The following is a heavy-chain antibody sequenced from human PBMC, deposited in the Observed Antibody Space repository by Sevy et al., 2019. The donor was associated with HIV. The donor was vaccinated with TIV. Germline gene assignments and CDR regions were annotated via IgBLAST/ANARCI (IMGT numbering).Heavy chain of an antibody. Sequence: SETLSLTCTVSGGSISSSSYYWGWIRQPPGKGLEWIGNIYYSGITYFNPSLKSRGTISVDTSKNQFSLELRSVTAADTAVYYCASSFPTSGYTYPYYYMDVWGKGTTVTVSS. CDR2: IYYSGIT. V-gene: IGHV4-39*01. J-gene: IGHJ6*03. D-gene: IGHD5-18*01. CDR1: GGSISSSSYY. CDR3: ASSFPTSGYTYPYYYMDV.